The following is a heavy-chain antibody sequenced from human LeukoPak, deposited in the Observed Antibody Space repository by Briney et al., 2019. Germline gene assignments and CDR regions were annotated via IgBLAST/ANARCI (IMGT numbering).Heavy chain of an antibody. Sequence: ASVTVSCKASGGTFSSYATSWVRQAPGQGLEWMGGIIPIFGTANYAQKFQGRVTITTDESTSTAYMELSSLRSEDTAVYYCARGPDPTYYYYMDVWGKGTTVTVSS. CDR2: IIPIFGTA. CDR3: ARGPDPTYYYYMDV. CDR1: GGTFSSYA. D-gene: IGHD1-14*01. J-gene: IGHJ6*03. V-gene: IGHV1-69*05.